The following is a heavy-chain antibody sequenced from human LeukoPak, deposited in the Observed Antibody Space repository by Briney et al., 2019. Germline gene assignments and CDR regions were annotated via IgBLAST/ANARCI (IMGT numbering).Heavy chain of an antibody. CDR1: GGSISSGGYS. Sequence: SETLSLTCTVSGGSISSGGYSWSWIRQPPGKGLEWIGYIYHSGSTYYNPSLKSRVTISVDRSKNQFSLKLSSVTAADTAVYYCPGGPEDYYYESGGFYQPQTYYFAYWGRGTLATV. CDR3: PGGPEDYYYESGGFYQPQTYYFAY. J-gene: IGHJ4*02. CDR2: IYHSGST. D-gene: IGHD3-22*01. V-gene: IGHV4-30-2*01.